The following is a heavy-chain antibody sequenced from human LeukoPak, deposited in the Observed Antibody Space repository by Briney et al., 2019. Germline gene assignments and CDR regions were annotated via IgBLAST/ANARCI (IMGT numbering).Heavy chain of an antibody. Sequence: SGGSLRLSCAASGFTFSSYVMSWVRQAPGKGLGWVSDISDNGGSTYYADSLKGRVPISRDNSKNTLYLQMNSRRGEETAVYFCAKSRRGWHFDNWGQGTLVTVS. CDR3: AKSRRGWHFDN. V-gene: IGHV3-23*01. CDR1: GFTFSSYV. D-gene: IGHD6-19*01. CDR2: ISDNGGST. J-gene: IGHJ4*02.